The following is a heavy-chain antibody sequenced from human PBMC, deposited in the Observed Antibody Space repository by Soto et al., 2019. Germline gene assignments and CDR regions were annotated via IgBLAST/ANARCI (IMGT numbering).Heavy chain of an antibody. CDR3: ARDLSRDIVVVPAELDY. CDR2: ISYDGSNK. J-gene: IGHJ4*02. V-gene: IGHV3-30-3*01. D-gene: IGHD2-2*01. Sequence: GGSLRLSCAASGFTFSSYAMHWVRQAPGKGLEWVAVISYDGSNKYYADSVKGRFTISRDNSKNTLYLQMNSLRAEDTAVYYCARDLSRDIVVVPAELDYWGQGTLVTVSS. CDR1: GFTFSSYA.